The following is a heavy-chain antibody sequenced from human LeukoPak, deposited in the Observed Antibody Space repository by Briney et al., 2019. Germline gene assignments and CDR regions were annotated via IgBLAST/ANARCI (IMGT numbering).Heavy chain of an antibody. CDR2: ISYDGRVK. V-gene: IGHV3-30*04. J-gene: IGHJ4*02. CDR3: ARPTTVVSNYLDF. Sequence: GGSLRLSCAASGFTFSSYAMHWVRQAPGEGLEWVAVISYDGRVKYYADSVRGRFTISRDNSKNTLYLQMNSLRLEDTAVFYCARPTTVVSNYLDFWGQGTLVTVST. CDR1: GFTFSSYA. D-gene: IGHD4-23*01.